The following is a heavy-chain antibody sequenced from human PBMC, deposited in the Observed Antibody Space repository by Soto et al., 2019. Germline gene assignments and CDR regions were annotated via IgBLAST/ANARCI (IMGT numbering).Heavy chain of an antibody. V-gene: IGHV1-18*04. Sequence: ASVKVSCKASGYTFSNYGISWVRQAPGQGLEWMGWISAYNGNTNYAQELQGRVTMTTDTSTTTAYMELRSLRSDDTAVYYCGRPITMILDAGLDVWGQGTTVTVSS. D-gene: IGHD3-22*01. CDR1: GYTFSNYG. CDR2: ISAYNGNT. CDR3: GRPITMILDAGLDV. J-gene: IGHJ6*02.